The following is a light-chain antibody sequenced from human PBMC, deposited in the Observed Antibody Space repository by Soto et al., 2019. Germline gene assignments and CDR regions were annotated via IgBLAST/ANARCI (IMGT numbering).Light chain of an antibody. Sequence: EIVLTQSPGTLSLSPGERATLSCRASQSVSSSYLAWYQQKPGQAPRLLIYGAASRPTGIPDRFSRSASGTDFTLPISRLEPEDFAVYYCQQYGSSPPSTFGQGTKLEIK. CDR3: QQYGSSPPST. CDR2: GAA. V-gene: IGKV3-20*01. CDR1: QSVSSSY. J-gene: IGKJ2*01.